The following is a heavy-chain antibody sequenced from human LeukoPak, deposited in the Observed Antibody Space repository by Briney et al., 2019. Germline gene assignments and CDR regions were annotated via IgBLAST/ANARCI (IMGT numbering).Heavy chain of an antibody. J-gene: IGHJ4*02. CDR3: AKVSSSSWYWRSYFDY. D-gene: IGHD6-13*01. CDR2: ISGSGGST. V-gene: IGHV3-23*01. Sequence: GGSLRLSCAASGFTFSSYGMSWVRQAPGKGLEWVAAISGSGGSTYYADSVKGRFTISRDNSKNTLYLQMNSLRAEDTAVYYCAKVSSSSWYWRSYFDYWGQGTLVTVSS. CDR1: GFTFSSYG.